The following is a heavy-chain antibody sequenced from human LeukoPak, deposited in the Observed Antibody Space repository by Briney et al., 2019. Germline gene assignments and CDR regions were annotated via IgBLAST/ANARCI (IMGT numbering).Heavy chain of an antibody. CDR3: ARGVDNSYGYVF. CDR2: INGAGSST. J-gene: IGHJ4*02. D-gene: IGHD5-18*01. V-gene: IGHV3-74*01. Sequence: GGSLRLSCAASGFTFSNSWMHWVRQAPGEGLVWASRINGAGSSTNYADSVKGRFTISRDNAKNTLYLQMNSLRAEDTAVYYCARGVDNSYGYVFWGQGTLVTVSS. CDR1: GFTFSNSW.